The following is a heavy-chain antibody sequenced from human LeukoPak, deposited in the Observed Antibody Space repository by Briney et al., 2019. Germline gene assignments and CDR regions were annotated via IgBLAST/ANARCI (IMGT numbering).Heavy chain of an antibody. V-gene: IGHV3-7*05. D-gene: IGHD1-20*01. CDR3: ALGRITGTTSFDY. CDR2: INQEGSER. Sequence: GRSLRLSCTASGFTFSSYRIHWVRQAPEKGLEWVATINQEGSERYYVDSVRGRFTISRDNSKNTLYLQTNSLRAEDTAVYYCALGRITGTTSFDYWGQGTLVTVSS. CDR1: GFTFSSYR. J-gene: IGHJ4*02.